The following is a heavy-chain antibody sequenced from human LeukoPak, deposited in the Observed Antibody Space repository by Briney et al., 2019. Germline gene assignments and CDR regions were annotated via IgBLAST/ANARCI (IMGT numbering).Heavy chain of an antibody. CDR2: IRSKANSYAT. V-gene: IGHV3-73*01. CDR3: TRHLPDPNSGFDI. D-gene: IGHD1-26*01. Sequence: GGSLRLSCAASGFTFSGSAMHWVRQASGKGLEWVGRIRSKANSYATAYAASVKGRFTISRDDSKNTAYLQMNSLKTEDTAVYYCTRHLPDPNSGFDIWGQGTMVTVSS. J-gene: IGHJ3*02. CDR1: GFTFSGSA.